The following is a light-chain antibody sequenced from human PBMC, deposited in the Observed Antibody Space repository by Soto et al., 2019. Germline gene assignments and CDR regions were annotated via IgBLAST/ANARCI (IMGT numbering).Light chain of an antibody. V-gene: IGLV2-23*02. Sequence: QAVLNQTACGSGSPGQSITISCTGTTSDVGSYDLVSWYQQHPGKAPKIMIYEVSKRPSGDSNRFSGSKSGNTASLTISGLQAEDEADYYCCSYAGGRSPFVFGTGTKVTVL. CDR2: EVS. CDR3: CSYAGGRSPFV. J-gene: IGLJ1*01. CDR1: TSDVGSYDL.